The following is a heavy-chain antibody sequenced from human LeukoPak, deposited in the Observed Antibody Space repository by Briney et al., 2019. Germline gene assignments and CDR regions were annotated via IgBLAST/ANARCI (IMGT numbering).Heavy chain of an antibody. J-gene: IGHJ4*02. D-gene: IGHD6-13*01. V-gene: IGHV3-30*02. CDR2: IHHDGSNK. CDR1: GFTFSSYG. Sequence: GGSLRLSCAASGFTFSSYGMHWVRQAPGKGLDWVAFIHHDGSNKYYADSVKGRFTISRDNSKNTLYLQMNSLRAEDTAVYYCARAQYSSSWYGDYWGQGTLVTVSS. CDR3: ARAQYSSSWYGDY.